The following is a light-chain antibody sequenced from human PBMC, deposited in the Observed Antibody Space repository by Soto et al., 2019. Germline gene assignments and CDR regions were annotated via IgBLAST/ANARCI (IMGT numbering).Light chain of an antibody. V-gene: IGLV2-14*01. Sequence: QSALTQPASVSGSPGQSITISCTGTSSDVGGYNYVSWYQQHPGKAPKLMIYEVSNRPSGVSNRFSGSKSGNMASLTISGXXXXXXXDYYCSSYTSSRVFGGGTKLTVL. CDR3: SSYTSSRV. CDR1: SSDVGGYNY. CDR2: EVS. J-gene: IGLJ3*02.